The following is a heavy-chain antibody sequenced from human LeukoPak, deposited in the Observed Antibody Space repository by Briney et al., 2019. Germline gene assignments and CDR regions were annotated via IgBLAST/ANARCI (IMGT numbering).Heavy chain of an antibody. D-gene: IGHD2-2*01. CDR1: GGSISSYY. Sequence: SETLSLTCTVSGGSISSYYWSWIRQPAGKGLEWIGRIYTSGSTNYNPSLKSRVTMSVDTSKNQFSLKLSSVTAADTAVYYCARGGVAIPAANNWFDPWGQGTLVTVSS. J-gene: IGHJ5*02. CDR2: IYTSGST. V-gene: IGHV4-4*07. CDR3: ARGGVAIPAANNWFDP.